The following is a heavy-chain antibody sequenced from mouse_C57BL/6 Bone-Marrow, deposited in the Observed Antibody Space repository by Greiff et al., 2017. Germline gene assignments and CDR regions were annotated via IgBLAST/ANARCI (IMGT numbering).Heavy chain of an antibody. CDR3: ARLEFDGSGGDWYFDV. V-gene: IGHV1-85*01. J-gene: IGHJ1*03. CDR1: GYTFTSYD. CDR2: IYPRDGST. D-gene: IGHD1-1*01. Sequence: QVQLQQSGPELVKPGASVKLSCKASGYTFTSYDINWVKQRPGQGLEWIGWIYPRDGSTKYNEKFKGKATLTVDTSSGPAYMELHSPTAEDSAVYYCARLEFDGSGGDWYFDVWGTGTTVTVSS.